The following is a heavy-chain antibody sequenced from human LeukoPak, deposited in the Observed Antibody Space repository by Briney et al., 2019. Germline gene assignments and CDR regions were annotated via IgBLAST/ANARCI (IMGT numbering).Heavy chain of an antibody. CDR2: INQSGST. J-gene: IGHJ6*03. V-gene: IGHV4-34*01. D-gene: IGHD6-6*01. CDR3: ARGLMHFVLYYYYIDV. Sequence: KPSETLSLTXVVYGGSFSGYYWNWIRQPPGKGLEWIGEINQSGSTNYNPALNSRVTISVDTSKKQVSLKMSSVTAADTAVYYSARGLMHFVLYYYYIDVWGNGTTVTVSS. CDR1: GGSFSGYY.